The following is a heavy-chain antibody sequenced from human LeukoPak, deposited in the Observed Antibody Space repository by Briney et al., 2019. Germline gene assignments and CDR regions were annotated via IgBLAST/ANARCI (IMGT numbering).Heavy chain of an antibody. V-gene: IGHV3-30-3*01. CDR1: GFTFSSYA. Sequence: PGGSLRLSCAASGFTFSSYAMHWVRQAPGKGLEWVAFISYDGSNKYYADSVKGRFTISRDNSKNTLYLQMNSLRAEDTAVYYCARDPGSYYFDYWGQGTLVTVSS. CDR3: ARDPGSYYFDY. J-gene: IGHJ4*02. CDR2: ISYDGSNK. D-gene: IGHD1-1*01.